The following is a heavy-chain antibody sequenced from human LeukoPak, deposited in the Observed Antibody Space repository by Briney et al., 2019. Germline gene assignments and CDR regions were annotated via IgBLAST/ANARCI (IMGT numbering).Heavy chain of an antibody. CDR3: ASGDAGGPNDY. Sequence: PSETLSLTGTGAGVSFTSYYWSWIRQPPGKGLEWIGYIDYSGSTNYNPSLKSRVTMSVDTSRNQFSLKLSSVSAADTAMYYCASGDAGGPNDYSGQGTLVTVSS. J-gene: IGHJ4*02. CDR2: IDYSGST. V-gene: IGHV4-59*01. D-gene: IGHD1-14*01. CDR1: GVSFTSYY.